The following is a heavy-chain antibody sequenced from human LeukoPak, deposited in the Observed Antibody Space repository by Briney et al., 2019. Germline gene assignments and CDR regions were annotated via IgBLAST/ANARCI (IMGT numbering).Heavy chain of an antibody. CDR2: IYSGGST. Sequence: GGSLRLSCAASGFTVSNNYMSWVRQAAGEGLEWVSIIYSGGSTYYADSVKGRFTISRDNSKNTLHLQMKSLRTDDTAVYYCGSSPYVWGIDHWGQGTPVTVSS. V-gene: IGHV3-53*01. CDR1: GFTVSNNY. J-gene: IGHJ4*02. D-gene: IGHD3-16*01. CDR3: GSSPYVWGIDH.